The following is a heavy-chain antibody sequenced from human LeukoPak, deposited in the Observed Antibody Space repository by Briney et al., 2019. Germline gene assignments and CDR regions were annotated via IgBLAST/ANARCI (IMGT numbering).Heavy chain of an antibody. CDR1: GFTFSSYA. Sequence: GGSLRLSCAASGFTFSSYAMSWVRQAPGKGLEWVSSISGSGGTTYYADSVKGRFTISRDNSKNTLYLQMNSLRAEDTAAYYCAKVMITFGGVIVPPDFDIWGQGTMVTVSS. D-gene: IGHD3-16*02. CDR3: AKVMITFGGVIVPPDFDI. V-gene: IGHV3-23*01. J-gene: IGHJ3*02. CDR2: ISGSGGTT.